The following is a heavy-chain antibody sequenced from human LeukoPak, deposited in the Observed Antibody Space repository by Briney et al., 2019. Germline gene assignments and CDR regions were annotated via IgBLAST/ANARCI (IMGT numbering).Heavy chain of an antibody. V-gene: IGHV1-69*06. CDR2: IIPIFGTT. J-gene: IGHJ2*01. Sequence: SVKVSCKASGGTFSTDALAWVRQVPGHGPEWMGRIIPIFGTTNYAETFQGRVTITADISTSTAYMHLSSLRSEDTAIYYCAREAGIAIAGTIWYFDLWGRGALVTVSS. CDR1: GGTFSTDA. CDR3: AREAGIAIAGTIWYFDL. D-gene: IGHD2/OR15-2a*01.